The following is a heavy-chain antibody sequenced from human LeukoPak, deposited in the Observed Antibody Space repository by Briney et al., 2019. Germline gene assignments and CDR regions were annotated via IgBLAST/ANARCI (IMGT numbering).Heavy chain of an antibody. V-gene: IGHV4-39*01. CDR1: GVSINGSDYY. CDR3: ARHYGSTTVFDY. CDR2: LFYSGIT. D-gene: IGHD5/OR15-5a*01. J-gene: IGHJ4*02. Sequence: PSETLSLTCTVSGVSINGSDYYWAWIRQSPGEGLEWIVTLFYSGITYYNPSLKSRVSISVDTSKNQFSLKLSSVTAADTAIYYCARHYGSTTVFDYWGQGTLVIVSS.